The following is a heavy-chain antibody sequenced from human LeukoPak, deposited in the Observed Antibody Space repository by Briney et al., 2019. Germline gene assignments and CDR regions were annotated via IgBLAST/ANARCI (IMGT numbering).Heavy chain of an antibody. CDR3: ARERYSSGWYYTHIDY. D-gene: IGHD6-19*01. CDR1: GDSVSSNSAA. Sequence: SQTLSLTCAISGDSVSSNSAAWNWIRQSPSRGLEWLGRTYYRSKWYNDYAVSMKSRITINPDTSKNQFSLQLNSVTPEDTAVYYCARERYSSGWYYTHIDYWGQGTLVTVSS. CDR2: TYYRSKWYN. V-gene: IGHV6-1*01. J-gene: IGHJ4*02.